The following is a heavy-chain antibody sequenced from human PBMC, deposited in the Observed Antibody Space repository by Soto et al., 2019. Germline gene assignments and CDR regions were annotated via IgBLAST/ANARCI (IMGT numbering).Heavy chain of an antibody. D-gene: IGHD1-1*01. CDR3: APTHWKPDYLEGFDL. CDR2: ISAYNGDT. Sequence: ASVKVSCKTSGYTFTSHGISWVRWAPGRGLEWMGWISAYNGDTKYAQRVQDRVSMTTDTSTATAYIELRSLRFEDTAIYFCAPTHWKPDYLEGFDLWGQGTPVTVSS. CDR1: GYTFTSHG. J-gene: IGHJ4*02. V-gene: IGHV1-18*04.